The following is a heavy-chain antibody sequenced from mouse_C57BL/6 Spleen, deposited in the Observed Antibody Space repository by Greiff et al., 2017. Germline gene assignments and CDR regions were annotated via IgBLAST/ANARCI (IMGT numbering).Heavy chain of an antibody. J-gene: IGHJ2*01. V-gene: IGHV1-81*01. CDR3: ARRGDDGVDY. CDR2: IYPRSGNT. D-gene: IGHD2-12*01. CDR1: GYPFTSYG. Sequence: QVQLKESGAELARPGASVKLSCKASGYPFTSYGISWVKQRTGQGLEWIGEIYPRSGNTYYNEKFKGKATLTADKSSSTAYMELRSLTSEESAVYFCARRGDDGVDYWGQGTTRTVSS.